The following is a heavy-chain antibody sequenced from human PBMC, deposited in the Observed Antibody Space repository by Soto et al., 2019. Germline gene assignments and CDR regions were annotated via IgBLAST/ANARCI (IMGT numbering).Heavy chain of an antibody. J-gene: IGHJ4*02. CDR3: ARTHYYDSSGYDFDY. V-gene: IGHV4-4*02. CDR1: GGSISSSNW. CDR2: IYHSGST. D-gene: IGHD3-22*01. Sequence: SETLSLTCAVSGGSISSSNWWSWVRQPPGKGLEWIGEIYHSGSTNYNPSLKSRVTISVDKSKNQFSLKLSSVTAADTAVYYCARTHYYDSSGYDFDYWGQGTLVTVSS.